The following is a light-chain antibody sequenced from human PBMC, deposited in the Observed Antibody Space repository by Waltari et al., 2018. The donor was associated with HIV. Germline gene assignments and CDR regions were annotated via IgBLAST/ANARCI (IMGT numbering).Light chain of an antibody. V-gene: IGLV3-1*01. CDR2: QDN. CDR3: QTWDSNTGV. J-gene: IGLJ3*02. CDR1: KLGAKY. Sequence: SYELTQPPSVSVSPGQTVSITCSGDKLGAKYACWYQQRPGQSPRLVIYQDNQRPSGIPERFSGSNSGNTATLTISGTQAMDEADYYCQTWDSNTGVFGGGTKLTVL.